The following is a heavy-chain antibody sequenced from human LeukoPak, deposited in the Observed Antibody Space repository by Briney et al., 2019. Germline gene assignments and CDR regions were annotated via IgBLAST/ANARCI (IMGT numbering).Heavy chain of an antibody. J-gene: IGHJ2*01. Sequence: PGGSLRLSCAASGFTFSSYAMSWVRQAPGKGLEWDSAISGSGGSTYYADSVKGRFTISRDNSKNTLYLQMNSLRAEDTAVYYCAKDFRTSTRILYWCFDLWGRGTLVTVSS. D-gene: IGHD1-1*01. CDR3: AKDFRTSTRILYWCFDL. CDR2: ISGSGGST. V-gene: IGHV3-23*01. CDR1: GFTFSSYA.